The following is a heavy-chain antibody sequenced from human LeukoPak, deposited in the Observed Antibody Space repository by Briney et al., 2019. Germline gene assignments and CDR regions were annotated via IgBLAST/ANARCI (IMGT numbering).Heavy chain of an antibody. V-gene: IGHV1-69*06. J-gene: IGHJ4*02. D-gene: IGHD3-10*01. CDR1: GGTFSSYA. CDR2: IIPIFGTA. CDR3: ARKAMYRGVLRDYFDY. Sequence: SVKVSCKASGGTFSSYAISWVRQAPGQGLEWMGGIIPIFGTANYAQKFQGRVTITADKSTSTAYMELSSLRSEDTAVYYCARKAMYRGVLRDYFDYWGQGTLVTVSS.